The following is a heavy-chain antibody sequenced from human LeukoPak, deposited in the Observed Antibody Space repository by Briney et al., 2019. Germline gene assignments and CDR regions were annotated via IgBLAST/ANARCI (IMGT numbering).Heavy chain of an antibody. V-gene: IGHV3-66*01. J-gene: IGHJ4*02. Sequence: PGGSLRLSCAASGFTVSSNYMNWVRQAPGKGLEWVSVIYRGGNTYYADSVKGRFTISRDNSKNTLYLQMNSPRAEDTAVYYCARLWFGELAFDYWGQGTLVTVSS. CDR1: GFTVSSNY. CDR3: ARLWFGELAFDY. D-gene: IGHD3-10*01. CDR2: IYRGGNT.